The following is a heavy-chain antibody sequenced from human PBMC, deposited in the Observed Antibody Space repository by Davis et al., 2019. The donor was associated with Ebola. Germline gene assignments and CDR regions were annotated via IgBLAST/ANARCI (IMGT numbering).Heavy chain of an antibody. J-gene: IGHJ3*02. V-gene: IGHV3-23*01. D-gene: IGHD2-21*02. CDR2: ST. Sequence: STDYADSVKGRFTISRDNSKNTLYLQMNSLRAEDTAVYYCAKVVVTARSPDTFDIWGQGTMVTVSS. CDR3: AKVVVTARSPDTFDI.